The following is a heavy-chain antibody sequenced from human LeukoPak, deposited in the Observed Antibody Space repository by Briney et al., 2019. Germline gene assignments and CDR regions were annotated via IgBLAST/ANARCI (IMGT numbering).Heavy chain of an antibody. CDR1: GSSISSYY. CDR3: ARDQGSQTAYYYMDV. CDR2: IHYSGST. Sequence: SETLSLTCTVSGSSISSYYWNWIRPAPGKGLEWNWYIHYSGSTNYNPALKSRVTISVNTSKNQFALKLTSVAAADTAVYYCARDQGSQTAYYYMDVWGKGTTVTVSS. V-gene: IGHV4-59*01. J-gene: IGHJ6*03. D-gene: IGHD3-10*01.